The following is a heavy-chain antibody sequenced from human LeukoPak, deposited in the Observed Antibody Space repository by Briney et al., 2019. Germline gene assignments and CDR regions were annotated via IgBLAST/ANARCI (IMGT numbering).Heavy chain of an antibody. J-gene: IGHJ4*02. CDR1: GGSISSGSYY. Sequence: SETLSLTCTVSGGSISSGSYYWSWIRQPAGKGLEWIGRIYTSGSTNYNPSLKSRVTISVDTSKNQFSLKLSSVTAADTAVYFCARHGSYSLDYWGQGALVTVSS. V-gene: IGHV4-61*02. CDR2: IYTSGST. CDR3: ARHGSYSLDY. D-gene: IGHD3-3*01.